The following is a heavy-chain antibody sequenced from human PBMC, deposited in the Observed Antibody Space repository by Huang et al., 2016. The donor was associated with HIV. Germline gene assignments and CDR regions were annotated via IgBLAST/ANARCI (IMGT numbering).Heavy chain of an antibody. Sequence: EVKVLESGGGLVQPGGSLRLSCVASGFTFNKYAMSWVRQAPGKGLAGVLLIGGNGNKTYYADSVKGRFTISRDNSKNTVYLQMNSLRAEDAALYHCTVLLDYWGQGTPVTVSS. CDR3: TVLLDY. V-gene: IGHV3-23*01. J-gene: IGHJ4*02. CDR2: IGGNGNKT. CDR1: GFTFNKYA.